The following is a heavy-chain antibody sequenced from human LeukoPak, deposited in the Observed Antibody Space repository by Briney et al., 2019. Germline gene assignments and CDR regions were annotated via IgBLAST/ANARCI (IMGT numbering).Heavy chain of an antibody. CDR2: IKEDGSEK. CDR3: AREAASCLGDCNDY. D-gene: IGHD2-21*02. CDR1: GFTFSRYW. J-gene: IGHJ4*02. Sequence: TGGSLRLSCAVSGFTFSRYWMSWVRQAPGKGLEWVANIKEDGSEKNYVDSVKGRFTISRDNAKKSLYLQMDSLRAEDTALYYCAREAASCLGDCNDYWGQGTLVTVSS. V-gene: IGHV3-7*01.